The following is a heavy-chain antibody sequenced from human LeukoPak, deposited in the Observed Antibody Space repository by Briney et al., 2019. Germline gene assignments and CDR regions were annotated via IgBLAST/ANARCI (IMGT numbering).Heavy chain of an antibody. CDR1: GGSISSSSYY. Sequence: SETLSLTCTVSGGSISSSSYYWGWIRQPPGKGLEWIGSIYYSGSTYYNPSLKSRVTISVDTSKNQFSLKLSSVTAADTAVYYCARDRDTYCSGGSCYSLGNDAFDIWGQGTMVTVSS. J-gene: IGHJ3*02. V-gene: IGHV4-39*07. D-gene: IGHD2-15*01. CDR3: ARDRDTYCSGGSCYSLGNDAFDI. CDR2: IYYSGST.